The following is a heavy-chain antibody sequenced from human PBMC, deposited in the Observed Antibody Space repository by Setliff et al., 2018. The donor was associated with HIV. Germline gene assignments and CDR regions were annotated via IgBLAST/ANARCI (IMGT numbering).Heavy chain of an antibody. CDR3: ARGAYHFDTSGYYSFFDP. CDR1: GYTFNDNY. D-gene: IGHD3-22*01. J-gene: IGHJ5*02. V-gene: IGHV1-2*06. Sequence: GASVKVSCKASGYTFNDNYIHWVRQAPGQGLEWMGRISPDIGDTNYAQMFHGRVTMTRDTSISAAYMELSSLKSDDAAVYYCARGAYHFDTSGYYSFFDPWGQGTLVTVSS. CDR2: ISPDIGDT.